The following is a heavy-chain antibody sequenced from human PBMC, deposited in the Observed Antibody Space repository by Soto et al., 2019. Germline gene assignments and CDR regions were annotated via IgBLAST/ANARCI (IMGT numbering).Heavy chain of an antibody. CDR2: ISSNGGST. CDR1: GFTFSSYA. CDR3: VKERGGIAARREYAFDI. D-gene: IGHD6-6*01. J-gene: IGHJ3*02. Sequence: GGSLRLSCSASGFTFSSYAMHWVRQAPGKGLEYVSAISSNGGSTYYADSVKGRFTISRDNSKNTLYLQMSSLRAEDTAVYYCVKERGGIAARREYAFDIWGQGTMVTVSS. V-gene: IGHV3-64D*06.